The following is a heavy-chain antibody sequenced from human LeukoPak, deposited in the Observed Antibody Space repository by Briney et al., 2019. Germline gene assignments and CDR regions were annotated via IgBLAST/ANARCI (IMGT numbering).Heavy chain of an antibody. CDR3: TRARDYYDSSGFFQH. D-gene: IGHD3-22*01. V-gene: IGHV3-15*01. Sequence: GRSLRLSCAASGFTFSNSWMSWVRQAPRQGLKWVGRMKSTTDGGTTDYAAPVKGRFTISRDDSKNTLYLQMNRLKTEDAAVYYCTRARDYYDSSGFFQHWGQGTLVTVSS. CDR1: GFTFSNSW. J-gene: IGHJ1*01. CDR2: MKSTTDGGTT.